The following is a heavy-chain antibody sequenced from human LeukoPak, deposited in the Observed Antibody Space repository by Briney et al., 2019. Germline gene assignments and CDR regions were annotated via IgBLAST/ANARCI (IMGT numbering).Heavy chain of an antibody. CDR2: INPGGAST. CDR1: GYTFTSYY. V-gene: IGHV1-46*01. CDR3: ARVGRITIFGVVIPFDY. D-gene: IGHD3-3*01. J-gene: IGHJ4*02. Sequence: ASVKVSCKASGYTFTSYYMHWVRQSPGQGLEWMGIINPGGASTSYAQKFQGRVTMTRDTSTSTVYMELSRLRSDDTAMYYCARVGRITIFGVVIPFDYWGQGTLVTVSS.